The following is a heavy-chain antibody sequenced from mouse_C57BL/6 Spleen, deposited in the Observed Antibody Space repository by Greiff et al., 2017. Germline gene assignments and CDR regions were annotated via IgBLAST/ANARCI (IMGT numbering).Heavy chain of an antibody. D-gene: IGHD2-3*01. V-gene: IGHV5-12*01. J-gene: IGHJ3*01. CDR1: GFTFSDYY. Sequence: EVQLVESGGGLVQPGGSLKLSCAASGFTFSDYYMYWVRQTPEKRLEWVAYISNGGGSTYYPDTVKGRFTISRDNAKNTLYLQMSRLKSEDTAMYYCARPLYDGYPAYWGQGTLVTVSA. CDR2: ISNGGGST. CDR3: ARPLYDGYPAY.